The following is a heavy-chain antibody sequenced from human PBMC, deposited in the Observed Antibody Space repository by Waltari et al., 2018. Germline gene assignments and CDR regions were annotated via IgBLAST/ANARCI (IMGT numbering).Heavy chain of an antibody. CDR1: GCSFSVST. V-gene: IGHV3-73*01. J-gene: IGHJ4*02. CDR3: SGGEVTGTDF. D-gene: IGHD6-19*01. Sequence: EVQVVESGGGLVQPGGSRQLSCSTSGCSFSVSTIHWVRQTAGKGLEWVGRIRRQPYNYATAYSASVKGRFTISRDDSKNTAYLQMNNLMTEDTAVYYCSGGEVTGTDFWGQGTLVTVSS. CDR2: IRRQPYNYAT.